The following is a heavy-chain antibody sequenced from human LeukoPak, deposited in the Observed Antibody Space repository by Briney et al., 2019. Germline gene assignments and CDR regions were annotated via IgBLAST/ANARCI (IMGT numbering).Heavy chain of an antibody. J-gene: IGHJ4*02. V-gene: IGHV1-24*01. D-gene: IGHD6-19*01. CDR2: FDPEDGEP. Sequence: ASVKVSCKVSGYTLTESSMHWVRQAPGNGLEWMGGFDPEDGEPIYAQKIQGRVTMTEHTSVHTAYMELRSLRSEDTAVYYCVTDIRSGWRNYWGQGTLITVSS. CDR1: GYTLTESS. CDR3: VTDIRSGWRNY.